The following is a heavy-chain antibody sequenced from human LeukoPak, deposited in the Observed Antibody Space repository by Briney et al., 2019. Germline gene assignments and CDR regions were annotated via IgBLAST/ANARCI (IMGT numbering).Heavy chain of an antibody. V-gene: IGHV1-2*02. CDR1: GYTFTGYY. D-gene: IGHD6-6*01. Sequence: ASVKVSCKASGYTFTGYYMHWARQAPGQGLEWMGWINPNSGGTNYAQKFQGRVTMTRDTSISTAYMELSRLRSDDTAVYYCARDEYSSSSGGDYWGQGTLVTVSS. CDR2: INPNSGGT. CDR3: ARDEYSSSSGGDY. J-gene: IGHJ4*02.